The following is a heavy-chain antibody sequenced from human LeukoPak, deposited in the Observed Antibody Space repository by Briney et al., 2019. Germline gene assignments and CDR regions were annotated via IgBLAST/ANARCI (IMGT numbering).Heavy chain of an antibody. CDR1: GGTXSSYA. J-gene: IGHJ4*02. V-gene: IGHV1-69*04. D-gene: IGHD3-22*01. CDR3: ARRVPYYYDSSGPSPFDY. Sequence: SVKVSCKASGGTXSSYAISWVRQAPGQGLEWMGRIIPILGIANYAQKFQGRVTITADKSTSTAYMELSSLRSEDTAVYYCARRVPYYYDSSGPSPFDYWGQGTLVTVSS. CDR2: IIPILGIA.